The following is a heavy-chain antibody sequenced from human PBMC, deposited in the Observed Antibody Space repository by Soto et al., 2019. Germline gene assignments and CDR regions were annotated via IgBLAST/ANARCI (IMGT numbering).Heavy chain of an antibody. CDR2: ISSSSSYT. CDR1: GFTFSDYY. J-gene: IGHJ6*02. D-gene: IGHD2-15*01. V-gene: IGHV3-11*06. Sequence: QVQLVESGGGLVKPGGSLRLSCAASGFTFSDYYMSWIRQAPGKGLEWVSYISSSSSYTNYADSVKGRFTISRDNAKNSLYLQMNSLRAEDTAVYYCARDRCSGGSCPYYYYGMDVCCQGTTVTVSS. CDR3: ARDRCSGGSCPYYYYGMDV.